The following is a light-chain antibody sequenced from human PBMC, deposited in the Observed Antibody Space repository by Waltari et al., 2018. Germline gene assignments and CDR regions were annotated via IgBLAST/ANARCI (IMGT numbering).Light chain of an antibody. CDR1: SGILASNY. Sequence: NFMLTQPHSVSESPGTTVTISCTRSSGILASNYVQWYQQRPGTAPTTVIDEDNQSPSGVPDRFSGSIDSSSNSASLTISGLKTEDEADYYCQSYDSSNHVVFGGGTKLTVL. CDR3: QSYDSSNHVV. V-gene: IGLV6-57*03. J-gene: IGLJ2*01. CDR2: EDN.